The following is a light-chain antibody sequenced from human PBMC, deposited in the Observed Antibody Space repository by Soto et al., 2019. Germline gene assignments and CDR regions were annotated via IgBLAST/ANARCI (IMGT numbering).Light chain of an antibody. J-gene: IGLJ2*01. CDR3: QSFDTSLSGFVV. Sequence: QSVLTQPPSMSGAPGQRVTISCTGSSSNIGARNDVHWYQQHPGTAPKLLIFDNNNRPSGVPDRFSGSKSDTSASLAITGLQAEDEADYYCQSFDTSLSGFVVFGGGTKVTVL. CDR1: SSNIGARND. V-gene: IGLV1-40*01. CDR2: DNN.